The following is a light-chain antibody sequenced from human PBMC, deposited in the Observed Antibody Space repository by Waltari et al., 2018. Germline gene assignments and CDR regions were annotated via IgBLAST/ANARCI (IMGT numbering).Light chain of an antibody. CDR1: QSVGRS. Sequence: EIVLTQSPGTLSLSPGERATLSCRASQSVGRSLAWYQQKRGRAPSLLIYATSTRATRIPDRFRGSGYGTNFSLTMSRLVSEDFAVYYCQHYVRLPVTFGLGTKVEIK. CDR2: ATS. CDR3: QHYVRLPVT. J-gene: IGKJ1*01. V-gene: IGKV3-20*01.